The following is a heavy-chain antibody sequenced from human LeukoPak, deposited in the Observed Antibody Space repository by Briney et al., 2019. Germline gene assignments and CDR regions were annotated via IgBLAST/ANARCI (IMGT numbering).Heavy chain of an antibody. Sequence: ASVKVSCKASGYXFTGYYIHWVRQAPGQGLEWMGWINPNSGGTNYAQKFQGRVTMTRDTSISTAYMELSRLRSDDTAVYYCARMDLGRNYFDYWGQGTLVTVSS. CDR3: ARMDLGRNYFDY. J-gene: IGHJ4*02. CDR2: INPNSGGT. V-gene: IGHV1-2*02. D-gene: IGHD3/OR15-3a*01. CDR1: GYXFTGYY.